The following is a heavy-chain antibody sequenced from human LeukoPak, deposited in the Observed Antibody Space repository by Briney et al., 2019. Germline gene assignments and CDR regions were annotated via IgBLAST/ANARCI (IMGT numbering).Heavy chain of an antibody. V-gene: IGHV4-59*01. CDR2: IYYSGST. Sequence: PSETLSLTCTVSGGSISSYYWSWIRQPPGKGLEWIGYIYYSGSTNYNPSLKSRVTISVDTSKNQFSLKLSSVTAADTAVYYCARVGDAAPTYYYYYYMDVWGKGTTVTVSS. D-gene: IGHD1-26*01. CDR3: ARVGDAAPTYYYYYYMDV. CDR1: GGSISSYY. J-gene: IGHJ6*03.